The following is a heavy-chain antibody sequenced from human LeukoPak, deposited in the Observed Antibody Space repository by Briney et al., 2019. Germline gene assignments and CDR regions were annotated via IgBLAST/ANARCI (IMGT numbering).Heavy chain of an antibody. Sequence: GESLKISCKGVGYIFNNFWIAWVRQMPGKGLEWMGIIYACDSDTRYSPSFQSQVTISVDKSIRTAYLQWSSLKASDTALYYCATKEERRPFDNWGQGTLVSVSS. V-gene: IGHV5-51*01. CDR2: IYACDSDT. J-gene: IGHJ4*02. CDR1: GYIFNNFW. CDR3: ATKEERRPFDN. D-gene: IGHD1-1*01.